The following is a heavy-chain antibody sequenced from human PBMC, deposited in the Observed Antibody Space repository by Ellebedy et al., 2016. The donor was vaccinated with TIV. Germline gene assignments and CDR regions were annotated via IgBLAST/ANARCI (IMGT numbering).Heavy chain of an antibody. Sequence: SETLSLXCAVYGGSFSGYYWSWIRQPPGKGLEWIGEINHSGSTNYNPSLKSRVTISVDTSKNQFSLKLSSVTAADTAVYYCASGHSGPFDYWGQGTLVTVSS. CDR1: GGSFSGYY. D-gene: IGHD5-12*01. J-gene: IGHJ4*02. CDR2: INHSGST. V-gene: IGHV4-34*01. CDR3: ASGHSGPFDY.